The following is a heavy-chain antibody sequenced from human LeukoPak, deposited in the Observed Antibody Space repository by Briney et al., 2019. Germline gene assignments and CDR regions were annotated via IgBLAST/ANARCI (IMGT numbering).Heavy chain of an antibody. CDR1: GFTFSSYA. CDR2: ISSSGSTI. V-gene: IGHV3-48*04. J-gene: IGHJ6*02. Sequence: TGGSLRLSCAASGFTFSSYAMSWVRQAPGKGLEWVSYISSSGSTIYYADSVKGRFTISRDNAKNSLYLQMNSLRAEDTAVYYCARDQVVGATYPYGMDVWGQGTTVTVSS. D-gene: IGHD1-26*01. CDR3: ARDQVVGATYPYGMDV.